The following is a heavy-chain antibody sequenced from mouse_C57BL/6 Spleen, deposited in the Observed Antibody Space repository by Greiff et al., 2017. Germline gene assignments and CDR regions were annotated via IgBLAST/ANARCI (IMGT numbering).Heavy chain of an antibody. CDR2: ISYDGSK. CDR1: GYSITSGYF. D-gene: IGHD1-1*01. CDR3: AREGGSSDWYFGV. J-gene: IGHJ1*03. Sequence: VQLQQSGPGLVQPSQSLSLTCSVTGYSITSGYFWYWLRPFPGNKLGWMGYISYDGSKNYNPSLKNRISITRDTAKNQVFLKLNSVTTEDTATYYCAREGGSSDWYFGVWGTGTTVTVSS. V-gene: IGHV3-6*01.